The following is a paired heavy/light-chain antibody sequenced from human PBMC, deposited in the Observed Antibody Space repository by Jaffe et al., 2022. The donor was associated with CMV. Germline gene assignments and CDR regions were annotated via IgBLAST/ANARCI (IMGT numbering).Heavy chain of an antibody. V-gene: IGHV4-39*01. CDR1: GGSIGTTTYY. CDR3: ARQARFGELFFRRPTHMDV. Sequence: QLQLQESGPGLVKPSETLSLTCTVSGGSIGTTTYYWGWIRQPPGKGLEWIASINYSGNTYYNPSLKSRVTISVDTSKNQFSLKVNSVTAADTAVYYCARQARFGELFFRRPTHMDVWGKGTTVTVSS. D-gene: IGHD3-10*01. J-gene: IGHJ6*03. CDR2: INYSGNT.
Light chain of an antibody. J-gene: IGKJ1*01. V-gene: IGKV2D-29*02. CDR2: EVS. CDR3: MQSMQLPQT. Sequence: DIVMTQTPLSLSVTPGQPASISCKSSQSLLHSNGKTYLYWYLQKPGQSPQLLIYEVSNRFSGVPDRFSGSGSGTDFTLKISRVEAEDVGVYYCMQSMQLPQTFGQGTKVEIK. CDR1: QSLLHSNGKTY.